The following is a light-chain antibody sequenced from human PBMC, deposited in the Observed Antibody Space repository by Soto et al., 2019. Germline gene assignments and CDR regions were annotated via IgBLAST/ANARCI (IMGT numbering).Light chain of an antibody. Sequence: QSVLTQPASVSGSPGRSVTISCTGTSTDVGDFNYVSWYQHLPGRAPKLIIYDVTNRPSGISYRFSASKSGRTASLTISGLHAEDEADYYCSSYSSSTTHVVFGGGTKVTVL. CDR1: STDVGDFNY. CDR2: DVT. V-gene: IGLV2-14*03. CDR3: SSYSSSTTHVV. J-gene: IGLJ2*01.